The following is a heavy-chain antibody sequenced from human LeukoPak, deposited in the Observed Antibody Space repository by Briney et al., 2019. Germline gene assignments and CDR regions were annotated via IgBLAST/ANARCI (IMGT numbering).Heavy chain of an antibody. J-gene: IGHJ4*02. D-gene: IGHD3-16*01. CDR1: GFPFSSYS. CDR3: ARDGGWRSDDY. V-gene: IGHV3-48*01. Sequence: GSLELFCAAPGFPFSSYSMKWVRQAPGKGLEWLSYISSSSSTIYYADSVKGRFTISRDNAKNSLYLQMNSLRAEDTAMYYCARDGGWRSDDYWGQGTLVTVSS. CDR2: ISSSSSTI.